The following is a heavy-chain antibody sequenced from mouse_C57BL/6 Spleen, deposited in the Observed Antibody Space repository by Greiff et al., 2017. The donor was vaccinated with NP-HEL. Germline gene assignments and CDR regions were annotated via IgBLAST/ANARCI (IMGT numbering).Heavy chain of an antibody. J-gene: IGHJ4*01. Sequence: VKLVESGPGLVQPSQSLSITCTVSGFSLTSYGVHWVRQSPGKGLEWLGVIWSGGSTDYNAAFISRLSISKDNSKSQVFFKMNSLQADDTAIYYCARKRDYDYNYYAMDYWGQGTSVTVSS. CDR1: GFSLTSYG. V-gene: IGHV2-2*01. D-gene: IGHD2-4*01. CDR3: ARKRDYDYNYYAMDY. CDR2: IWSGGST.